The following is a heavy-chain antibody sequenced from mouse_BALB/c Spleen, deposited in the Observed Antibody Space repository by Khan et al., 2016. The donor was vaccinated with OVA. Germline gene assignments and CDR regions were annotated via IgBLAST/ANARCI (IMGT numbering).Heavy chain of an antibody. CDR2: INPSNDYT. Sequence: QVQLKESGAELARPGASVKMSCKASGYTFTSYTIHWIKQRPGQGLEWIGYINPSNDYTNYNQKFKDKATLTADKSSTTAYMQLSSLTSDDSAVYYCARDGAYYRNDGWFAYWGQGTLVTASA. CDR1: GYTFTSYT. J-gene: IGHJ3*01. CDR3: ARDGAYYRNDGWFAY. V-gene: IGHV1-4*01. D-gene: IGHD2-14*01.